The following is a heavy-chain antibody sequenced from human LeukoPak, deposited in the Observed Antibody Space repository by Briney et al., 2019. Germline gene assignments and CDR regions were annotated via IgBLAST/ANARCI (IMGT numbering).Heavy chain of an antibody. CDR3: AELGITMIGGV. J-gene: IGHJ6*04. CDR1: GFTFTNYA. Sequence: GGSLRLSCAASGFTFTNYAMSWVRQAPGNGLEWVSAISASGGSTYYADSVKGRFTISRDNAKNSLYLQMNSLRAEDTAVYYCAELGITMIGGVWGKGTTVTISS. V-gene: IGHV3-23*01. CDR2: ISASGGST. D-gene: IGHD3-10*02.